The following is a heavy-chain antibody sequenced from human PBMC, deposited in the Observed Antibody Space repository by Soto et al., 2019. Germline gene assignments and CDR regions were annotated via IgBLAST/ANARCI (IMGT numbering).Heavy chain of an antibody. J-gene: IGHJ6*02. CDR2: ISYDGSNK. CDR3: ARDLGGYPPGPYDFWGYYGMDV. CDR1: GFTFSSYA. V-gene: IGHV3-30-3*01. Sequence: QVQLVESGGGVVQPGRSLRLSCAASGFTFSSYAMHWVRQAPGKGLEWVAVISYDGSNKYYADSVKGRFTISRDNSKNTLYLQMNSLRAEDTAVYYCARDLGGYPPGPYDFWGYYGMDVWGQGTTVTVSS. D-gene: IGHD3-3*01.